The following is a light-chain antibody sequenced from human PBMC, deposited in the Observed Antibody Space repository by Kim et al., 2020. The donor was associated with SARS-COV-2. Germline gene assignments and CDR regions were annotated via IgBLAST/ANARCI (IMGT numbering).Light chain of an antibody. CDR1: QIISTY. CDR2: AAS. V-gene: IGKV1-39*01. J-gene: IGKJ4*01. Sequence: DIQMTQSPSSLSASVGDRVTITCRASQIISTYLNWYQQKPGRAPNLLIYAASTLQSGVPSRFSGSRSGTDFILTISSLQPEDSATYYCQQSYNTPLTFGGGTKVDIK. CDR3: QQSYNTPLT.